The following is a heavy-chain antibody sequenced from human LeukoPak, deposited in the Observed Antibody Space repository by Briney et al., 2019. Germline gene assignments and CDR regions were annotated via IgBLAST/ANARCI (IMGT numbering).Heavy chain of an antibody. J-gene: IGHJ4*02. Sequence: GESLKISCKGSGYSFTSYWIAWVRQMPGKGLEWMGIIYPADSDTRYSPSFQGQVTISTDESISTAYLQWSSLKASDSAMYYCARHGVGATNDFDYWGQGTLVTVSS. V-gene: IGHV5-51*01. CDR3: ARHGVGATNDFDY. CDR1: GYSFTSYW. D-gene: IGHD1-26*01. CDR2: IYPADSDT.